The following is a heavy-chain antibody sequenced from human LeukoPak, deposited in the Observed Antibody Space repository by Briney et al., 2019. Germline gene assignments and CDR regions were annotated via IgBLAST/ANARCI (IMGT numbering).Heavy chain of an antibody. CDR2: IYYSGST. V-gene: IGHV4-31*03. J-gene: IGHJ4*02. CDR1: GGSISSGGYY. Sequence: KSSETLSLTCTVSGGSISSGGYYWSWIRQHPGKGLEWIGYIYYSGSTYYNPSLKSRVTISVDTSKNQFSLKLSSVTAADTAVYYCASNTYYYDSSGYSYYFDYWGQGTLVTVSS. D-gene: IGHD3-22*01. CDR3: ASNTYYYDSSGYSYYFDY.